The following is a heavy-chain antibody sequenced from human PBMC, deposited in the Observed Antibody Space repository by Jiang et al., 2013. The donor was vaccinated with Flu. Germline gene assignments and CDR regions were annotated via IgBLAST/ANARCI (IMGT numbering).Heavy chain of an antibody. CDR3: ARDPADYYYDNSGHLIYYYYGMDV. CDR1: GDSVSSNIAA. D-gene: IGHD3-22*01. V-gene: IGHV6-1*01. Sequence: QTLSLTCAISGDSVSSNIAAWSWIRQSPSRGLEWLGRTYYRSKWYNDYAVSVKSRIAINPDTSKNQFSLQLNSVTPDDTAVYYCARDPADYYYDNSGHLIYYYYGMDVWGQGTTGHRLL. CDR2: TYYRSKWYN. J-gene: IGHJ6*02.